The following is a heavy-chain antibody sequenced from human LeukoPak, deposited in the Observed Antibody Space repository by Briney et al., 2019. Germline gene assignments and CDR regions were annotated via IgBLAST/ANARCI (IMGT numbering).Heavy chain of an antibody. Sequence: GGSLRLSCAASGFTFSDHYMDWVRQAPGKGLEWVGRIRIKSRGYTTEYAASVKGRFIISRDDSKKSLYLQMNSLKTEDTAVYYCARGYISSSNTQFDYWGQGNLVTVSS. CDR1: GFTFSDHY. J-gene: IGHJ4*02. CDR2: IRIKSRGYTT. D-gene: IGHD6-13*01. V-gene: IGHV3-72*01. CDR3: ARGYISSSNTQFDY.